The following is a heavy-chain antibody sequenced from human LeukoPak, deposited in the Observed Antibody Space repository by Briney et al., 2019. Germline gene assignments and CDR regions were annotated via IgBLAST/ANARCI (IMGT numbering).Heavy chain of an antibody. J-gene: IGHJ6*02. D-gene: IGHD5-12*01. CDR2: IYYSGST. V-gene: IGHV4-31*03. CDR1: GGSISRGGYY. CDR3: ARDRGGSGYDLYYYYGMDV. Sequence: SETLSLTCTVSGGSISRGGYYWSWIRQQPGRGLEWXGYIYYSGSTYYNPSLKSRVTISVDTSKNQFSLKLSSVTAADTAVYYCARDRGGSGYDLYYYYGMDVWGQGTTVTVSS.